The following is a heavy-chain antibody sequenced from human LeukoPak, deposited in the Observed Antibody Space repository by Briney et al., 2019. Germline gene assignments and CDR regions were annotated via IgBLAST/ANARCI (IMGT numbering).Heavy chain of an antibody. J-gene: IGHJ4*02. CDR1: GYTFTNSW. CDR3: TIRAYSYEYFDF. Sequence: GESLKISCKGSGYTFTNSWIGWVRQTPGKGLEWMGSIYPGDSDTRYSPSFQGQVTISVDKSISTAYLQWSSLKASYTAMYYCTIRAYSYEYFDFWGQGTLVTVSS. CDR2: IYPGDSDT. D-gene: IGHD5-18*01. V-gene: IGHV5-51*01.